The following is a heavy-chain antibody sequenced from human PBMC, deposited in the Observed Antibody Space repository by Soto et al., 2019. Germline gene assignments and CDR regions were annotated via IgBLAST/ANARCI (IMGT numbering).Heavy chain of an antibody. CDR1: GGSISSYY. Sequence: SETLSLTCTVSGGSISSYYWSWIRQPPGKGLEWIGFIYYSVYYSGSTNYNPSLKTRVTISVATSKNQFSLKLSSVTAADTAVYYCARGKGHYSDSSGYYYLDNWGQGTLVTVSS. V-gene: IGHV4-59*01. J-gene: IGHJ4*02. CDR3: ARGKGHYSDSSGYYYLDN. D-gene: IGHD3-22*01. CDR2: IYYSVYYSGST.